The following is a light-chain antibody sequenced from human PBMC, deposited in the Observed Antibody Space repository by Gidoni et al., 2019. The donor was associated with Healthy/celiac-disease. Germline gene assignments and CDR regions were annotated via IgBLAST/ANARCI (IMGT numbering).Light chain of an antibody. CDR2: AAS. CDR3: QQSYSTPPCT. Sequence: DIQMTQSTSSLSTSVGDRVTITCRASQSISSYLNWYQQKPGKAPKLLIYAASSLHSGVPARFSGSGSGTDFTLTISSLEPEDFATYYCQQSYSTPPCTFGGGTKVEIK. J-gene: IGKJ4*02. CDR1: QSISSY. V-gene: IGKV1-39*01.